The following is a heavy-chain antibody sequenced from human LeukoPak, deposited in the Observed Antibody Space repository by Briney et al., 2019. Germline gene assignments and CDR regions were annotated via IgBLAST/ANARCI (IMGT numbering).Heavy chain of an antibody. CDR3: ARHPHYSNYEYLDY. V-gene: IGHV5-51*01. D-gene: IGHD4-11*01. CDR2: IYPGDSDT. J-gene: IGHJ4*02. Sequence: GESLKISCKGSGYSFTSYWISWVRQMPGKGLEWMGIIYPGDSDTRYSPSFQGQVTISADKSISTAYLQWSSLKGSDTAMYYCARHPHYSNYEYLDYWGQGTLVTVSS. CDR1: GYSFTSYW.